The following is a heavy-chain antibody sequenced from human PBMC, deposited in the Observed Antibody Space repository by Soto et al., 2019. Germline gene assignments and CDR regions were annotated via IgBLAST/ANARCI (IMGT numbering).Heavy chain of an antibody. CDR2: MNPNSGNT. CDR3: ARVATVTDAFDI. V-gene: IGHV1-8*02. CDR1: VYTFTSYD. Sequence: ASVKVSCKASVYTFTSYDIKWVRQANGQGLEWMGWMNPNSGNTGYAQKFQGRVTMTRNTSISTAYMELSSLRSEDTAVYYCARVATVTDAFDIWGQGTMVTVS. D-gene: IGHD4-17*01. J-gene: IGHJ3*02.